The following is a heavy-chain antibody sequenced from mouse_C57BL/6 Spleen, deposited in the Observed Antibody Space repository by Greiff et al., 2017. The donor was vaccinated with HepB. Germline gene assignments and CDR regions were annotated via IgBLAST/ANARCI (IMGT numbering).Heavy chain of an antibody. J-gene: IGHJ3*01. CDR3: ARPPYYDYDVWFAY. CDR2: INPSNGGT. CDR1: GYTFTSYW. V-gene: IGHV1-53*01. Sequence: VQLQQSGTELVKPGASVKLSCKASGYTFTSYWMHWVKQRPGQGLEWIGNINPSNGGTNYNEKFKSKATLTVDKSSSTAYMQLSSLTSEDSAVYYCARPPYYDYDVWFAYWGQGTLVTVSA. D-gene: IGHD2-4*01.